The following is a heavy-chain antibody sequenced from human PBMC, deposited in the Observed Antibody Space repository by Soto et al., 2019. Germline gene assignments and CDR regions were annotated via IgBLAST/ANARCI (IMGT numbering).Heavy chain of an antibody. V-gene: IGHV5-51*01. CDR1: GYSFTSYW. CDR3: ARHPKRERSSPGYNYYYRDV. J-gene: IGHJ6*03. CDR2: IYPGDSDT. Sequence: GESLKISCKGSGYSFTSYWIGWVRQMPGKGLEWMGIIYPGDSDTRYSPSFQGQVTISADKSISTAYLQWSSLNASDTAMYYCARHPKRERSSPGYNYYYRDVGGKGTTVTVSS. D-gene: IGHD6-6*01.